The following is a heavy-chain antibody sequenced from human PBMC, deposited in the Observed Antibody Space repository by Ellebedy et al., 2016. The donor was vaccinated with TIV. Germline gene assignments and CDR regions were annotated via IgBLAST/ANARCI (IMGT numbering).Heavy chain of an antibody. D-gene: IGHD3-9*01. J-gene: IGHJ6*02. V-gene: IGHV1-2*02. CDR2: INPNSGGT. Sequence: ASVKVSCKASGYTFTGYHMHWVRQAPGQGLEWMGWINPNSGGTNYAQKFQGRVTMTADTSTSTAYMELRSLRSDDTAVYYCARQTYYDILTGYYAHYGMDVWGQGTTVTVSS. CDR1: GYTFTGYH. CDR3: ARQTYYDILTGYYAHYGMDV.